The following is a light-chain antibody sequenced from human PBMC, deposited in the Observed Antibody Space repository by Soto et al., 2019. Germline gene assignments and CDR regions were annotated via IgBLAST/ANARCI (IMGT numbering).Light chain of an antibody. CDR2: GAS. Sequence: EIVLTQSPDTLSLSPGETATLSCRASQSVYNRYLAWYQQTPGQAPRLLIYGASFGDPGTPDRFSGSGSGSDFTLTISRLEPEDFGVYYCRQYSDSLPYTFGQGTRLEIK. CDR1: QSVYNRY. J-gene: IGKJ5*01. V-gene: IGKV3-20*01. CDR3: RQYSDSLPYT.